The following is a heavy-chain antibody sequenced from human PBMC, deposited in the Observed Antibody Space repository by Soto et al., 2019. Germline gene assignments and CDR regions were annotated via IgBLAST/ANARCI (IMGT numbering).Heavy chain of an antibody. Sequence: EVQLLESGGGLVQPGGSLRLSCAASGFTFSSYAMSWVRQAPGKGLEWVSAISGSGGSTYYADSVKARFTISRDNSKNTLYLQMNSLRAEDTAVYYCAKILKASGSYQEPGDYWGQGTLVTVSS. V-gene: IGHV3-23*01. CDR2: ISGSGGST. D-gene: IGHD1-26*01. J-gene: IGHJ4*02. CDR1: GFTFSSYA. CDR3: AKILKASGSYQEPGDY.